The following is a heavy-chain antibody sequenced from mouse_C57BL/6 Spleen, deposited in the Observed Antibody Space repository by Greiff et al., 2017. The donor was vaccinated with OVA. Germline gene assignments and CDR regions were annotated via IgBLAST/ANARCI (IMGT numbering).Heavy chain of an antibody. CDR2: INPNNGGT. CDR1: GYTFTDYN. V-gene: IGHV1-22*01. J-gene: IGHJ2*01. D-gene: IGHD1-1*01. Sequence: VQLQQSGPELVKPGASVKMSCKASGYTFTDYNMHWVKQSHGKSLEWIGYINPNNGGTSYNQKFKGKATLTVNKSSSTAYMELRSLTSEDSAVYYCAREEYYGSSLYFDYWGQGTTLTVSS. CDR3: AREEYYGSSLYFDY.